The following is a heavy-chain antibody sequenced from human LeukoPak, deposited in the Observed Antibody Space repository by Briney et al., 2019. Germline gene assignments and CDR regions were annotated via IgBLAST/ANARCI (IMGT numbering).Heavy chain of an antibody. Sequence: GGSLRLSCAASGFTFSSYSMNWVRQAPGKGLEWVSSISSSSSYIYYADSVKGRFTISRDNAKNSLYLQMNSLRAEDTAVYYCARDPHYDIVATIPHNWFDPWGQGTLVTVSS. CDR2: ISSSSSYI. CDR3: ARDPHYDIVATIPHNWFDP. J-gene: IGHJ5*02. D-gene: IGHD5-12*01. V-gene: IGHV3-21*04. CDR1: GFTFSSYS.